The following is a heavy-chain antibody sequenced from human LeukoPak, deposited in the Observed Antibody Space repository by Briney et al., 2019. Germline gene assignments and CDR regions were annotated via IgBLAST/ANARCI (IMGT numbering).Heavy chain of an antibody. J-gene: IGHJ3*02. Sequence: PGGSLRLSCAASGFTFSSYGMDWVRQAPGKGLEWVAVISYDGSNKYYADSVKGRFTISRDNSKNTLYLQMNSLRAEDTAVYYCAKLTYDTASDAFDIWGQGTMVTVSS. D-gene: IGHD5-18*01. CDR2: ISYDGSNK. V-gene: IGHV3-30*18. CDR1: GFTFSSYG. CDR3: AKLTYDTASDAFDI.